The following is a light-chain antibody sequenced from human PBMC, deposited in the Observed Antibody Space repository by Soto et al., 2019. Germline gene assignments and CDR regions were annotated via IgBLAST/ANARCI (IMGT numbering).Light chain of an antibody. J-gene: IGKJ1*01. V-gene: IGKV1-5*03. CDR1: QSISSW. Sequence: DIQMTQSPSTLSASVGDRVTITCRASQSISSWLAWYQQKPGKAPKRLIYKASSLESGVPSRFSGSGSGTEFTLTISSLHADDFATYYCQQYNSYWTFGQGTKVEIK. CDR3: QQYNSYWT. CDR2: KAS.